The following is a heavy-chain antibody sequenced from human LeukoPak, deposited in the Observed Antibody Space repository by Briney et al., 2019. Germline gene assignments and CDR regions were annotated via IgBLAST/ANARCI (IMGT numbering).Heavy chain of an antibody. CDR3: ARDPNANWVDHDAFDI. Sequence: SETLSLTCTVSGGSISSYYWSWIRQPAGKGLEWIGRIYTSGSTNYNPSLKSRVTMSVDTSKNQFSLKLSSVTAADTAVYYCARDPNANWVDHDAFDIWGQGTMVTVSS. CDR1: GGSISSYY. CDR2: IYTSGST. J-gene: IGHJ3*02. D-gene: IGHD7-27*01. V-gene: IGHV4-4*07.